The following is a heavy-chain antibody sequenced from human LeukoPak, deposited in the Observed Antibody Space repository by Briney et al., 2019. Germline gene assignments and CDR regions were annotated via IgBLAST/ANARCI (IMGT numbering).Heavy chain of an antibody. CDR3: TGGGLVRGTLHWFDP. CDR2: IYYRSKWYS. Sequence: SQTLSLTCAPSGDSVSGGSAGWNWIRQSPSRGLEWLGRIYYRSKWYSDYAISLKSRITINPDTSRNQFSLQLNSVTHDDTAVYYCTGGGLVRGTLHWFDPWGQGTLVTVSS. D-gene: IGHD3-10*01. V-gene: IGHV6-1*01. J-gene: IGHJ5*02. CDR1: GDSVSGGSAG.